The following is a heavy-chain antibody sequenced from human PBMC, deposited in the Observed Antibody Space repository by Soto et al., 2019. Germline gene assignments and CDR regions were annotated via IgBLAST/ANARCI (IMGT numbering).Heavy chain of an antibody. CDR1: GGTFSSYT. CDR2: ISPILGIA. J-gene: IGHJ6*02. CDR3: ARGNAPYYDIVTPYGMDV. D-gene: IGHD3-9*01. V-gene: IGHV1-69*02. Sequence: QVQLVQSGAEVKKPGSSVKVSCKASGGTFSSYTISWVRQAPGQGLEWMGRISPILGIANYAQKFQGRVTITADKSTSTAYMELSRLRSEDTAVYYCARGNAPYYDIVTPYGMDVWGQGTTVTVSS.